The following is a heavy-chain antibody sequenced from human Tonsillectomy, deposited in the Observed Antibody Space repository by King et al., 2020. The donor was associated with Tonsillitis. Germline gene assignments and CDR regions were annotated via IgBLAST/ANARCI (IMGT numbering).Heavy chain of an antibody. CDR2: INHRGNT. D-gene: IGHD3-10*01. CDR3: AGGASGRDFDY. CDR1: GGSFSGYY. V-gene: IGHV4-34*01. J-gene: IGHJ4*02. Sequence: QVQLQQWGAGLLKPSETLSLTCALYGGSFSGYYWTWIRQPPGKGLEWIGEINHRGNTNYNPSLKSRVTISLDTSKNQFSLKLRSVTAADTAVYYCAGGASGRDFDYWGQGTLVPVSS.